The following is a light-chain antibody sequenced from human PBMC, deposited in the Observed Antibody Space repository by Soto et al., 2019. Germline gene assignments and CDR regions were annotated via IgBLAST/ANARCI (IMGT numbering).Light chain of an antibody. J-gene: IGKJ2*01. Sequence: DIQMTQSPSSLSSSIGDRVTITCRASQNIRNYLNWYQQKPGQAPNLLIYASPSLRGGVPSRFRGSGSGTEFTLTISSLQPEDFATYYCQQGHTLPYTFGQGTNLGI. CDR1: QNIRNY. V-gene: IGKV1-39*01. CDR3: QQGHTLPYT. CDR2: ASP.